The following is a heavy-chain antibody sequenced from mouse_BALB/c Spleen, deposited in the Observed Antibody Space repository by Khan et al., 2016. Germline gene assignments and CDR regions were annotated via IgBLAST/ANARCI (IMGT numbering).Heavy chain of an antibody. J-gene: IGHJ4*01. D-gene: IGHD1-1*01. CDR2: IAPGSGST. CDR1: GYTFTSYW. V-gene: IGHV1S41*01. Sequence: DLVKPGASVKLSCKASGYTFTSYWINWIKQRPGQGLEWIGCIAPGSGSTYYNEMFKGKATLTVDTSAIQSYIHLSNLSSDDSAVYFCARGRTVPLLDYWGQGTSVTVSS. CDR3: ARGRTVPLLDY.